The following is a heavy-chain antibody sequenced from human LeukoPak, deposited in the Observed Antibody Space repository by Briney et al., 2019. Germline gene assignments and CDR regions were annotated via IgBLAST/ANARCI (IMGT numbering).Heavy chain of an antibody. Sequence: SVKVSCKASGYTFTGYYMHWVRQAPGQGLEWMGRIIPILGIANYAQKFQGRVTITADKSTSTAYMELSSLRSEDTAVYYCARIEYYYDSSGSPGYWGQGTLVTVSS. CDR1: GYTFTGYY. J-gene: IGHJ4*02. CDR2: IIPILGIA. V-gene: IGHV1-69*02. D-gene: IGHD3-22*01. CDR3: ARIEYYYDSSGSPGY.